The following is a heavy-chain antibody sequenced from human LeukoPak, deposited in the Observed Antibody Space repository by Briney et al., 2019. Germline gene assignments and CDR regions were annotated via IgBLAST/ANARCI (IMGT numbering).Heavy chain of an antibody. J-gene: IGHJ5*02. CDR1: GFTFSSYG. CDR2: IRHDGSNK. Sequence: PGGSLRLSCAASGFTFSSYGMHWVRQAPGKGLEWVAFIRHDGSNKYYADSVKGRFTISRDNSKNKLYLQMNSLRAEDTAVYYCAKGSGRGSYVLYNWFDPWGQGTLVTVSS. CDR3: AKGSGRGSYVLYNWFDP. D-gene: IGHD1-26*01. V-gene: IGHV3-30*02.